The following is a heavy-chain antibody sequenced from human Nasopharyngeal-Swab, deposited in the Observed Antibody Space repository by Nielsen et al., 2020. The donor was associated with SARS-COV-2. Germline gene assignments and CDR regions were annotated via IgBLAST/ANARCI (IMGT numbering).Heavy chain of an antibody. CDR3: AKDAGASRYFDY. D-gene: IGHD1-26*01. J-gene: IGHJ4*02. CDR2: IYSGGST. V-gene: IGHV3-53*01. Sequence: GESLKISCAASGFTVSSNYMSWVRQAPGKGLEWVSVIYSGGSTYYADSVKGRFTISRDNAKNSLYLQMNSLRDEDTAVYYCAKDAGASRYFDYWGQGTLVTVSS. CDR1: GFTVSSNY.